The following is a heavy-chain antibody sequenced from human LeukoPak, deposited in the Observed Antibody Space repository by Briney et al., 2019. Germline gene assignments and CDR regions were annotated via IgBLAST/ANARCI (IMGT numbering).Heavy chain of an antibody. CDR3: AKRGVVIRVILVGFHKEAYYFDS. J-gene: IGHJ4*02. CDR2: ISDSGVRT. Sequence: PGGSLRLSCAVSGITLSNYGMSWVRQAQGKGLEWVAGISDSGVRTNYADSVKGRFTISRDNPKNTLYLQMNSLRAEDTVVYFCAKRGVVIRVILVGFHKEAYYFDSWGQGALVTVCS. D-gene: IGHD3-22*01. CDR1: GITLSNYG. V-gene: IGHV3-23*01.